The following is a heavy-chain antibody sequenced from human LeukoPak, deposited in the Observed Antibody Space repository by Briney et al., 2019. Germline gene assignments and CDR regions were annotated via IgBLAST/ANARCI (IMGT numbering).Heavy chain of an antibody. CDR1: GYNFSNHW. V-gene: IGHV5-51*01. CDR3: ARRGHVDREGYYRDALDV. J-gene: IGHJ3*01. CDR2: IYPGDSNT. D-gene: IGHD3-3*01. Sequence: GESLKISCQGSGYNFSNHWIVWVRQMPGQGLEWMGIIYPGDSNTRYGPSFQGQATISVDKSINIAYLQWSSLQASDSAIYFCARRGHVDREGYYRDALDVWGQGTLVVVSS.